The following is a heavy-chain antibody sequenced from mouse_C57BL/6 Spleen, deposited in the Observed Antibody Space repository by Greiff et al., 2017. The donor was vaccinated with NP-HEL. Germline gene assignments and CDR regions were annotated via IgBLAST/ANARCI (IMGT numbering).Heavy chain of an antibody. J-gene: IGHJ3*01. V-gene: IGHV1-54*01. D-gene: IGHD2-4*01. Sequence: VQLQQSGAELVRPGTSVKVSCKASGYAFTNYLIEWVKQRPGQGLEWIGVINPGSGGTNYNEKFKGKATLTADKSSSTAYMQLSSLTSEDSAVYFCAREGYYEDFFAYWGQGTLVTVSA. CDR3: AREGYYEDFFAY. CDR1: GYAFTNYL. CDR2: INPGSGGT.